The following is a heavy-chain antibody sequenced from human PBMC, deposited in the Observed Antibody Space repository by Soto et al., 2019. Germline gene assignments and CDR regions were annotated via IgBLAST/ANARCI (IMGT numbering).Heavy chain of an antibody. V-gene: IGHV3-48*02. Sequence: GGSLRLSCAASGFIFRSYSLNWVRQVPGKGLEWLSYISSSSRITYYADSVKGRFTVSRDNAKNSLYLQMNSLRDEDTAVYYCARDQDIVVAPGAYGMDVWGQGTTVTVSS. CDR3: ARDQDIVVAPGAYGMDV. CDR1: GFIFRSYS. J-gene: IGHJ6*02. CDR2: ISSSSRIT. D-gene: IGHD2-2*01.